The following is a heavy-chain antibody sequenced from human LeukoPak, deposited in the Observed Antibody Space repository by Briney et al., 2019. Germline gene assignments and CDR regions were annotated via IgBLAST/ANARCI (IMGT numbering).Heavy chain of an antibody. CDR3: VRDAGYCSGDNCPDY. Sequence: SSETLSLTCTVYGGSFSGYYWSWIRQPPGKGLEWIGEINHSGSTNYNPSLKSRVTISVDTSKNQFSLKLSSVTAADTAMYYCVRDAGYCSGDNCPDYWGQGTLVTVSS. D-gene: IGHD2-15*01. CDR2: INHSGST. V-gene: IGHV4-34*01. CDR1: GGSFSGYY. J-gene: IGHJ4*02.